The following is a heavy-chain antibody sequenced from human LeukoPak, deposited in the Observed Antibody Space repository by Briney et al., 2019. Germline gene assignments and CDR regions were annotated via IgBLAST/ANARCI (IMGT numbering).Heavy chain of an antibody. Sequence: SETLSLTCTVSGGSISSYYWNWIRQPPGKGLEWIGYIYYSGSTDHNPSLKSRVTISLDTSKSQFSLKLSSVTAADTAVYYCALTKAGSGSYYPYYYGMDVWGQGTTVTVSS. J-gene: IGHJ6*02. CDR3: ALTKAGSGSYYPYYYGMDV. V-gene: IGHV4-59*08. CDR1: GGSISSYY. CDR2: IYYSGST. D-gene: IGHD3-10*01.